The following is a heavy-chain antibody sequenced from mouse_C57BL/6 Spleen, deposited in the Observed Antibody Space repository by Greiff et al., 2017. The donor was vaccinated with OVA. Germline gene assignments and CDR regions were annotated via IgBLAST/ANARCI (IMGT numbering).Heavy chain of an antibody. CDR1: GYTFTDYE. D-gene: IGHD4-1*01. V-gene: IGHV1-15*01. CDR2: IDPETGGT. CDR3: AKLGRYAMDY. J-gene: IGHJ4*01. Sequence: QVQLKESGAELVRPGASVTLSCKASGYTFTDYEMHWVKQTPVHGLEWIGAIDPETGGTAYNQKFKGKAILTADKSSSTAYMELRSLTSEDSAVYYCAKLGRYAMDYWGQGTSVTVSS.